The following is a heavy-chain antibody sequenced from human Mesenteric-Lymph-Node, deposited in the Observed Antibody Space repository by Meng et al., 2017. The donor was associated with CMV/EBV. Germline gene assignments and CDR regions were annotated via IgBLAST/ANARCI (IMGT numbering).Heavy chain of an antibody. CDR3: ARDYNDFWSGYYTREYYYYGMDV. CDR2: IWYDGSNE. Sequence: GGSLRLSCAASEFTFSSYGMHWVRQAPGKGLEWVAVIWYDGSNEYYADSVKGRFAISRDNSKNTLHLQMNSLRAEDTAVYYCARDYNDFWSGYYTREYYYYGMDVWGQGTTVTVSS. CDR1: EFTFSSYG. J-gene: IGHJ6*02. V-gene: IGHV3-33*01. D-gene: IGHD3-3*01.